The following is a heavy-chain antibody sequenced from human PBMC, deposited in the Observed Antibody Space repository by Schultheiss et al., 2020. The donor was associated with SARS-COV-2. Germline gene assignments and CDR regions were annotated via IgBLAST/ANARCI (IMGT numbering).Heavy chain of an antibody. J-gene: IGHJ4*02. Sequence: GESLKISCAASGFTFSSYGMHWVRQAPGKGLEWVAVISYDGCNKYYADSVKGRFTISRDNAKNTLYLQMNSLRAEDTAVYYCAREMATEVDYWGQGTLVTVSS. CDR2: ISYDGCNK. V-gene: IGHV3-33*05. CDR1: GFTFSSYG. D-gene: IGHD5-24*01. CDR3: AREMATEVDY.